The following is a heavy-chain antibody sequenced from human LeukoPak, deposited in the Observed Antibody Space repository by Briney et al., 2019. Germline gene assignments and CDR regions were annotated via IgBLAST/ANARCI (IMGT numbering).Heavy chain of an antibody. CDR1: GFTFSSYS. V-gene: IGHV3-21*01. CDR2: ISSSSSYI. CDR3: ARAFFTMIVGRDYFDY. D-gene: IGHD3-22*01. Sequence: GGSLRLSCAASGFTFSSYSMNWVRQAPGKGLEWVSSISSSSSYIYYADSVKGRFTISRDNDKNSLYLQMNSLRAEDTAVYYCARAFFTMIVGRDYFDYWGQGTLVTVSS. J-gene: IGHJ4*02.